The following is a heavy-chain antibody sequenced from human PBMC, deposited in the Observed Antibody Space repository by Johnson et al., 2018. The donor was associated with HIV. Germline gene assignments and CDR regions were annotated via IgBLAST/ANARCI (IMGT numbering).Heavy chain of an antibody. CDR2: ISYDGRNK. CDR3: ARQHYYDSSGQGGGLDI. D-gene: IGHD3-22*01. J-gene: IGHJ3*02. CDR1: GFTFSSHV. Sequence: VQLVESGGGLVQPGGSLRLSCAASGFTFSSHVMHWVRQGPGKGLEWVAVISYDGRNKYYADSVKGRFSISRDNAKKSLYMEMNNLRAEDTALYYCARQHYYDSSGQGGGLDIWGQGTMVTVSS. V-gene: IGHV3-30*04.